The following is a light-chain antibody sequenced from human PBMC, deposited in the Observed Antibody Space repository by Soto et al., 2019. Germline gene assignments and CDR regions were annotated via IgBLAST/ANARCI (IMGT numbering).Light chain of an antibody. Sequence: QSALTQAASVSGSPGQSITISCTGTSSDVGGYNYVSWYQHHPGKAPKLIIYDVSNRPSGVSNRFSGSKSGNTASLTISGLQPEDEADYYCSSYTTSNTRQIVFGTGTKLTVL. J-gene: IGLJ1*01. CDR1: SSDVGGYNY. CDR3: SSYTTSNTRQIV. V-gene: IGLV2-14*03. CDR2: DVS.